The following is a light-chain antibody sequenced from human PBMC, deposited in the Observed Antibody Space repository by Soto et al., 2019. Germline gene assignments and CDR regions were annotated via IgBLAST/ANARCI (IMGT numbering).Light chain of an antibody. CDR3: QQRSNWPPIT. CDR1: QSVSSY. Sequence: EIVWTQSPATLSFSPGERSTISCTASQSVSSYLAWYQQTPGQAPRLLIYDASNRATGIPARFSGSGSGTDFTLTISSLEPEDFAVYYCQQRSNWPPITGGQGTRLEIK. V-gene: IGKV3-11*01. CDR2: DAS. J-gene: IGKJ5*01.